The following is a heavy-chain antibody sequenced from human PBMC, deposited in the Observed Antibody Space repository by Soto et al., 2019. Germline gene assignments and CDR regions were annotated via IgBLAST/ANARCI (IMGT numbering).Heavy chain of an antibody. V-gene: IGHV4-39*01. J-gene: IGHJ6*02. CDR1: GGSISSSSYY. CDR2: IYYSGST. Sequence: SETLSLTCTVSGGSISSSSYYWGWIRQPPGKGLEWIGSIYYSGSTFYNPSLKSRVTISVDTSKNQFSLKLSSVTAADTAVFYCASQASPYYYYGMDVWGQGTTVTVSS. CDR3: ASQASPYYYYGMDV.